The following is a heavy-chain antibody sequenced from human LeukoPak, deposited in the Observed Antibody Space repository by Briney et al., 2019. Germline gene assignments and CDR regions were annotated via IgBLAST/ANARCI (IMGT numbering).Heavy chain of an antibody. D-gene: IGHD2-15*01. Sequence: PSETLSLTCTVSGGSISSYYWSWIQQPPGKGLEWIGYIYYSGSTNYNPSLKSRVTISVDTSKNQFSLKLSSVTAADTAVYFCARGGVVVAATRAFGYSYYMDVWGKGTTVTVSS. V-gene: IGHV4-59*12. CDR2: IYYSGST. J-gene: IGHJ6*03. CDR3: ARGGVVVAATRAFGYSYYMDV. CDR1: GGSISSYY.